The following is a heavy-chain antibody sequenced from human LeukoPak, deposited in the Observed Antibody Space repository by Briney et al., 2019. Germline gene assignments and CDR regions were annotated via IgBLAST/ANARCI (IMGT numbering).Heavy chain of an antibody. V-gene: IGHV1-46*01. CDR3: ARHIAVAGSGRYYYGMDV. CDR2: INPSGGST. D-gene: IGHD6-19*01. Sequence: ASVKVSCKASGYTFTSYYMHRVRQAPGQGLEWMGIINPSGGSTSYAQKFQGRVTMTRDTSTSTVYMELSSLRSEDTAVYYCARHIAVAGSGRYYYGMDVWGQGTTVTVSS. CDR1: GYTFTSYY. J-gene: IGHJ6*02.